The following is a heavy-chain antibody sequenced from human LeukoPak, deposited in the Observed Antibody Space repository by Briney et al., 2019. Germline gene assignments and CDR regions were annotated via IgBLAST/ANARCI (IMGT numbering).Heavy chain of an antibody. CDR3: AKDGVQSITMIVVVITTFDY. J-gene: IGHJ4*02. CDR2: ISGSGGST. CDR1: GFTFSSYA. D-gene: IGHD3-22*01. V-gene: IGHV3-23*01. Sequence: PGGSLRLSCAASGFTFSSYAMSWVRQAPGKGLEWDSAISGSGGSTYYADSVKGRFTISRDNSKNTLYLQMNSLRAEDTAVYYCAKDGVQSITMIVVVITTFDYWGQGTLVTVSS.